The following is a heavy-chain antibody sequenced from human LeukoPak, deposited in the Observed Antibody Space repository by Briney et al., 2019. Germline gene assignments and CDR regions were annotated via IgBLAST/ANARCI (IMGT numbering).Heavy chain of an antibody. CDR3: ARRTYHPWIQLMDFDY. J-gene: IGHJ4*02. Sequence: PSETLSLTCTVSVGSISISNYYWGWIRQPPGKGLEWIGEINHSGSTNYNPSLKSRVTISVDTSKNQFSLKLSSVTAADTAVYYCARRTYHPWIQLMDFDYWGQGTLVTVSS. CDR2: INHSGST. CDR1: VGSISISNYY. D-gene: IGHD5-18*01. V-gene: IGHV4-39*07.